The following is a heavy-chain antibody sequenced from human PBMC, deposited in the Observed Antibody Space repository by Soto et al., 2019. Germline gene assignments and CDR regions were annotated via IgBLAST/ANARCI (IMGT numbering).Heavy chain of an antibody. V-gene: IGHV3-13*01. J-gene: IGHJ1*01. CDR1: GFTFSSHD. CDR3: ARGDCSGRGCHQTAGTVLNH. Sequence: EVQLVESGGGLVQPGGSLRLSCAASGFTFSSHDMHWVRQVAGKGLEWVSSIGTYFDTFYPDAVKGRFTISRENAKNALYLQLDSLRVDDTAMYSCARGDCSGRGCHQTAGTVLNHWGQGTLVTVSA. D-gene: IGHD2-15*01. CDR2: IGTYFDT.